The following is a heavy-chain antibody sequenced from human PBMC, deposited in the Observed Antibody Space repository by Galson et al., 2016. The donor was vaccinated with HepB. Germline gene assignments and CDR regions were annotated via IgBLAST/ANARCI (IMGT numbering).Heavy chain of an antibody. D-gene: IGHD2-2*01. CDR3: AKDGRIYCSSASCHDHFHY. V-gene: IGHV3-30*18. Sequence: SLRLSCAASGFTFSSYGMHWVRQAPGKGLEWVAFISYDGGNKKYADSVKGRFTISRDNSKKTLYLQMNSRRAEDTAVYYCAKDGRIYCSSASCHDHFHYWGQGTLVTVSP. CDR1: GFTFSSYG. CDR2: ISYDGGNK. J-gene: IGHJ4*02.